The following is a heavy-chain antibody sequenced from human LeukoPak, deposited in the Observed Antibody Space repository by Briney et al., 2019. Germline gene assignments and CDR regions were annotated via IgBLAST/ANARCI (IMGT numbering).Heavy chain of an antibody. Sequence: ASVKVSCKASGYTFTSYGISWVRQAPGQGLEWMGWISAYNGNTNYAQKLQGRVTMTTDTSTSTAYMELWSLRSDDTAVYYCARGVVPAAQQKGFDPWGQGTLVTVSS. D-gene: IGHD2-2*01. CDR1: GYTFTSYG. J-gene: IGHJ5*02. CDR3: ARGVVPAAQQKGFDP. V-gene: IGHV1-18*01. CDR2: ISAYNGNT.